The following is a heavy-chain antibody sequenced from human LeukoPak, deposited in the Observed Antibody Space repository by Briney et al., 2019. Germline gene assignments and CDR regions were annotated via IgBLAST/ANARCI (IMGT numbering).Heavy chain of an antibody. D-gene: IGHD3-3*01. V-gene: IGHV1-8*03. Sequence: ASVKVSCKASGYTFTSYDINWVRQATGQGLEWMGWMNPNSGNTGYAQKFQGRVTITRNTSISTAYMELSSLRSEDTAVYYCARGATDFWSGYSNWFDPWGQGTLVTVSS. J-gene: IGHJ5*02. CDR3: ARGATDFWSGYSNWFDP. CDR2: MNPNSGNT. CDR1: GYTFTSYD.